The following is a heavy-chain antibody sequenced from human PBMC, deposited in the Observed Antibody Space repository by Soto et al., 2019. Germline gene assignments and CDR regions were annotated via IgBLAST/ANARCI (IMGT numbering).Heavy chain of an antibody. Sequence: QVQLQESGPGLVKPSGTLSLTCAVSGGSIRSSNWWSWVRQPPGKGLEWIGEIYHSGSTNYNPSLKNQVIISVAKSKHQSSLKLSSVTVSYTANYSCARSARVWFEESLFDYWGQGTLVTVSS. CDR3: ARSARVWFEESLFDY. CDR2: IYHSGST. J-gene: IGHJ4*02. D-gene: IGHD3-10*01. V-gene: IGHV4-4*02. CDR1: GGSIRSSNW.